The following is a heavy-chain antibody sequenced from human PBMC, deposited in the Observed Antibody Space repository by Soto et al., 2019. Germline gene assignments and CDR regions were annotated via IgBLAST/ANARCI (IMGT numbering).Heavy chain of an antibody. CDR1: GYTLTSYY. CDR2: INPSGGIT. J-gene: IGHJ6*02. CDR3: ARGISTTRYCYYYGMDV. V-gene: IGHV1-46*01. D-gene: IGHD2-2*01. Sequence: KVSCKASGYTLTSYYLHWVRQAPGQGPEWMGIINPSGGITNDAQKFQDRVTMTSDTSTSTVYMELSSLRSEDTAVYYCARGISTTRYCYYYGMDVWGQGTTVTVSS.